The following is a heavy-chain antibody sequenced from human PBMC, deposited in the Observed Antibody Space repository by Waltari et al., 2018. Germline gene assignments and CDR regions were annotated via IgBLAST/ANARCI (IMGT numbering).Heavy chain of an antibody. Sequence: EVQLVESGGGLVQPGGSLRLSCAASGFTFSSYWMSWVRQAPGKGLEWVANRKQDGSEKSYVDSVKGRFTISRDNAKNSLYLQMNSLRAEDTAVYYCARWYSSSWYNWFDPWGQGTLVTVSS. J-gene: IGHJ5*02. CDR3: ARWYSSSWYNWFDP. CDR2: RKQDGSEK. V-gene: IGHV3-7*01. D-gene: IGHD6-13*01. CDR1: GFTFSSYW.